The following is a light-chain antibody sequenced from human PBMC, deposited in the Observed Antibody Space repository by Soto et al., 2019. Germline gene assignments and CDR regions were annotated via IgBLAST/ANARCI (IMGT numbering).Light chain of an antibody. CDR2: SAS. CDR1: QSVSSSY. J-gene: IGKJ5*01. Sequence: EIVLTQSPGTLSLSPGERATLSCRASQSVSSSYLAWYQQKPGQAPRLLIFSASKRATGIPDRFSGSGSGRDFTLTISGLEPEDFAVYYCQQYGSSPLISFGQGTRLEIK. V-gene: IGKV3-20*01. CDR3: QQYGSSPLIS.